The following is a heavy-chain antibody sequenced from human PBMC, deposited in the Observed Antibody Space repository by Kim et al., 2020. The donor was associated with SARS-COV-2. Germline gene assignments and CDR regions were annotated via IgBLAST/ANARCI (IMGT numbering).Heavy chain of an antibody. CDR3: AKGSWYLDY. J-gene: IGHJ4*02. CDR2: GST. Sequence: GSTDYADSVKGRFTISRDNSKNTLYLQMNSLRAEDTAVYYCAKGSWYLDYWGQGTLVTVSS. D-gene: IGHD6-13*01. V-gene: IGHV3-23*01.